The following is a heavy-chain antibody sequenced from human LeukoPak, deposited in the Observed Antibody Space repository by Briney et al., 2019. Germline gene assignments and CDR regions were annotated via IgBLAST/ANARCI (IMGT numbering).Heavy chain of an antibody. CDR3: ASSRRFSRIGEYRDDAFYI. D-gene: IGHD3-10*01. J-gene: IGHJ3*02. Sequence: AASVKVSCKASGGTISSYAISWVRQAPGQGLEWMGGIIPIFGTANYAQKFQGTVPITADESTSKSYREMSSLRSEDTAVYYCASSRRFSRIGEYRDDAFYIWGQGTMVIVSS. CDR1: GGTISSYA. CDR2: IIPIFGTA. V-gene: IGHV1-69*13.